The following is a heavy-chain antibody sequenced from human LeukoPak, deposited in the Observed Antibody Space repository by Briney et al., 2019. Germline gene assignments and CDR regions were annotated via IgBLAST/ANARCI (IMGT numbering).Heavy chain of an antibody. CDR1: GYTFTSYG. J-gene: IGHJ4*02. CDR2: ISAYNGNT. V-gene: IGHV1-18*01. CDR3: ARVDYYGSGSYPAVDVDY. Sequence: ASVKVSCKASGYTFTSYGISWVRQAPGQGLEWMGWISAYNGNTNYAQKLQGRVTMTTDTSTSTAYMELRSLRSDDTAVYYCARVDYYGSGSYPAVDVDYWGQGTLVTVSS. D-gene: IGHD3-10*01.